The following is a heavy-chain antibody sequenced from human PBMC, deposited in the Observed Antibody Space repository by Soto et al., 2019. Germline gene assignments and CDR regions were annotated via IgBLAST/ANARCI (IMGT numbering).Heavy chain of an antibody. Sequence: NPSETLSLTCTVSGGSISSGDYYWSWIRQPPGKGLEWIGYIYYSGSTYYNPSLKSRVTISVDTSKNQFSLKLSSVTAADTAVYYCARDLGYCSSTSCYTPDYWGQGTLVTVSS. J-gene: IGHJ4*02. CDR2: IYYSGST. CDR1: GGSISSGDYY. V-gene: IGHV4-30-4*01. D-gene: IGHD2-2*02. CDR3: ARDLGYCSSTSCYTPDY.